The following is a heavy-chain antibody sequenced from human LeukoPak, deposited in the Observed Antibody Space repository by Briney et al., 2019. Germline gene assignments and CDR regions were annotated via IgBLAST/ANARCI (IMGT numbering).Heavy chain of an antibody. Sequence: GGSLRLSCEASGFTFRDYNVNWVRQAPGKGLEWVSSISSSSSFIFYADSVKGRFTISRDNAKNSLYLQMNSLRAEDTALYYCATEYYDLLTGYLYYFHYWGQGTLVTVSS. CDR3: ATEYYDLLTGYLYYFHY. D-gene: IGHD3-9*01. CDR1: GFTFRDYN. V-gene: IGHV3-21*01. CDR2: ISSSSSFI. J-gene: IGHJ4*02.